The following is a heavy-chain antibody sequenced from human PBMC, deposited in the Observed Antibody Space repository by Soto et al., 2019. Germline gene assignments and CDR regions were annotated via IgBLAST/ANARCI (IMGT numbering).Heavy chain of an antibody. CDR1: GGSISSSSYY. J-gene: IGHJ5*02. D-gene: IGHD3-16*01. V-gene: IGHV4-39*01. CDR3: ATSIFAGVTWFDP. Sequence: SETLSLTCTVSGGSISSSSYYWGWIRQPPGKGLEWIGSIYYSGSTYYNPSLKSRVTISVDTSKNQFSLKLSSVTAADTAVYYCATSIFAGVTWFDPWGQGTLVTVSS. CDR2: IYYSGST.